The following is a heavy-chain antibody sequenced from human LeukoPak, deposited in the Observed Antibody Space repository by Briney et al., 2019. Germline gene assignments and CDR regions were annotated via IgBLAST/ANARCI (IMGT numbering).Heavy chain of an antibody. J-gene: IGHJ4*02. D-gene: IGHD6-13*01. CDR1: GYSFTNYC. CDR2: IYPGDSDT. Sequence: GESLKISCKGSGYSFTNYCIAWVRQVPRKGLEWRGFIYPGDSDTRYSPSFQGQVTISSDKSISTAYLQWSRLTASDTAMYYCARHVYSSSWFYFDYWGQGTQVTVSS. CDR3: ARHVYSSSWFYFDY. V-gene: IGHV5-51*01.